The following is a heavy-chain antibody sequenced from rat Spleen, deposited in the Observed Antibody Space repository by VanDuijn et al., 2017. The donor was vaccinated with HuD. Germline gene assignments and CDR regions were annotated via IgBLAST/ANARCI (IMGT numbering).Heavy chain of an antibody. CDR3: TRGVGVYYGLLLPYYFDY. CDR1: GFTFSDYY. V-gene: IGHV5-7*01. Sequence: EVQLVESGGGLVQPGRSLKLSCAASGFTFSDYYMAWVRQAPKKGLEWVASITNDAFRTYYRDSVRGRFTVSRDNARSTLYLQMDSLRSEDTATYYCTRGVGVYYGLLLPYYFDYWGQGVMVTVSS. CDR2: ITNDAFRT. D-gene: IGHD1-6*01. J-gene: IGHJ2*01.